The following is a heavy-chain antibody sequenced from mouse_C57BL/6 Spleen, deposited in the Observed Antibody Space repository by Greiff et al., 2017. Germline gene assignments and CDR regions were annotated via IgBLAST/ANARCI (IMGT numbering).Heavy chain of an antibody. Sequence: QVQLQQPGAELVKPGASVKLSCKASGYTFTSYWMQWVKQRPGQGLEWIGEIDPSDSYTNYNQKFKGKATLTVDTSSSTAYMQLSSLTSEDSAVYYGAREGTYDGTTRAMDNWGQGTSRTVSP. J-gene: IGHJ4*01. CDR3: AREGTYDGTTRAMDN. CDR1: GYTFTSYW. D-gene: IGHD2-3*01. V-gene: IGHV1-50*01. CDR2: IDPSDSYT.